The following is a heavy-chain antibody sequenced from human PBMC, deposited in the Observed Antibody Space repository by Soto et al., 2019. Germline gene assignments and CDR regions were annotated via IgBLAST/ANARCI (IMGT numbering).Heavy chain of an antibody. CDR2: LNPHSGKA. CDR3: ARDSPGSPGRNWFDP. J-gene: IGHJ5*02. Sequence: ASVKVSCKASGYTFTIHDIHWVRQAPGQGLEWMAGLNPHSGKAAYAQRFQGRLTMTGNASTSTAYMELSGLRSEDTAMYYCARDSPGSPGRNWFDPWGQGTLVTVSS. D-gene: IGHD2-15*01. V-gene: IGHV1-8*01. CDR1: GYTFTIHD.